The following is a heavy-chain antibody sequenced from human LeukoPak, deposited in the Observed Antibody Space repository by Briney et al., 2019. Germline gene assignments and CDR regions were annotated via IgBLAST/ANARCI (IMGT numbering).Heavy chain of an antibody. J-gene: IGHJ4*02. Sequence: PGGSLRLSCTASGFTFSTYWMSWVRQAPGKGLEWVANTREDGSEKYYVDSVKGRFTISRDNAKNSLYLQMNSLRAEDTAVYYCARGGYGSGSFDYWGQGTQVTVSS. CDR3: ARGGYGSGSFDY. CDR2: TREDGSEK. D-gene: IGHD3-10*01. CDR1: GFTFSTYW. V-gene: IGHV3-7*01.